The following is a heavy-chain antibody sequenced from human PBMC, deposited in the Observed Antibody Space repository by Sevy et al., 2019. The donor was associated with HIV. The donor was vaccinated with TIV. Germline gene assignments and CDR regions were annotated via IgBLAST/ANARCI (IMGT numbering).Heavy chain of an antibody. CDR1: GFIFSNFA. Sequence: GGSLRLSCTVSGFIFSNFAMHWVRQAPGKGLEWVAVTSYDGSHKYYADSVKGRFTVSRDNSRNILSLEMSSLRRDDTAVYYCARGENNDEFFHHWGQGTLVTVSS. CDR2: TSYDGSHK. D-gene: IGHD1-26*01. CDR3: ARGENNDEFFHH. V-gene: IGHV3-30*04. J-gene: IGHJ1*01.